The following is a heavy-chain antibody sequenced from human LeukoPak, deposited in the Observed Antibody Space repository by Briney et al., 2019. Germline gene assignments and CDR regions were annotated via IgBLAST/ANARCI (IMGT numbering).Heavy chain of an antibody. CDR2: ISYDGSNK. CDR3: AKTEDWPSLYYYYGMDV. Sequence: PGGSLRLSCAASGFTFSSYGMHWVRQAPGKGLEWVAVISYDGSNKYYADSVKGRFTISRDNSKNTLYLQMNSLRAEDTAVYYCAKTEDWPSLYYYYGMDVWGQGTTVTVSS. D-gene: IGHD3-9*01. CDR1: GFTFSSYG. V-gene: IGHV3-30*18. J-gene: IGHJ6*02.